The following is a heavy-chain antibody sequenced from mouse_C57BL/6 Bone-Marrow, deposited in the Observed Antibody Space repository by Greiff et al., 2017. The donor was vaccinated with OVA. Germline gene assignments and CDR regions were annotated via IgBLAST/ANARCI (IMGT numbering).Heavy chain of an antibody. CDR1: GFTFTDYY. Sequence: EVKLQESGGGLVQPGGSLSLSCAASGFTFTDYYMSWVRQPPGKALEWLGFIRNKANGYTTEYSASVKGRFTISRDNSQSILYLQMNALRAEDSATYYCARYPIYDALYYFDYWGQGTTLTVSS. CDR2: IRNKANGYTT. J-gene: IGHJ2*01. V-gene: IGHV7-3*01. CDR3: ARYPIYDALYYFDY. D-gene: IGHD2-3*01.